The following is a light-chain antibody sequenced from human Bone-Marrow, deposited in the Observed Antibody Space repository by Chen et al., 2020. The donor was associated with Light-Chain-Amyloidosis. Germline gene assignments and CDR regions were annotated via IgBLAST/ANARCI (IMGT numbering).Light chain of an antibody. V-gene: IGLV1-44*01. CDR2: DNN. J-gene: IGLJ1*01. Sequence: QSVLTQPPSASGTPGQGVTISCSGGSSNIGSNTVNWYQQRPGTAPKLLIYDNNQRPSGVPDRFSGSKSGTSASLAISGLQSEDEADYYCAPWDDSLNGYVFGSGTKVTVL. CDR3: APWDDSLNGYV. CDR1: SSNIGSNT.